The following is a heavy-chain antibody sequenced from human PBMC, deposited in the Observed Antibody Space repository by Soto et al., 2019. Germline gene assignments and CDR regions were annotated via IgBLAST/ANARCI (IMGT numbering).Heavy chain of an antibody. V-gene: IGHV3-53*01. CDR1: GFTVSSNY. D-gene: IGHD3-3*01. J-gene: IGHJ6*02. Sequence: EVQLVESGGGLIQPGGSLRLSCAASGFTVSSNYMSWVRQAPGKGLEWVSVIYSGGSTYYADSVKGRFTISRDNSKNTLDLQMNSLRAADMDVYYCARAVTIFGVAKYGMDVWGQGTTVTVSS. CDR2: IYSGGST. CDR3: ARAVTIFGVAKYGMDV.